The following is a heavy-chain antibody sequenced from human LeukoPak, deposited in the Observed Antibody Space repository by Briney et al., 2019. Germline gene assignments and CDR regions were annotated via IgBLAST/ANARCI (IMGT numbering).Heavy chain of an antibody. CDR2: ISYDGSNK. D-gene: IGHD3-9*01. CDR3: AKGLRYSDN. Sequence: GGSLRLSCAASGFTFSDHYMDWVRQAPGKGLEWVAVISYDGSNKYYADSVKGRFTISRDNSKNTLYLQMNSLRADDTAVYYCAKGLRYSDNWGQGTLVTVSS. J-gene: IGHJ4*02. V-gene: IGHV3-30*18. CDR1: GFTFSDHY.